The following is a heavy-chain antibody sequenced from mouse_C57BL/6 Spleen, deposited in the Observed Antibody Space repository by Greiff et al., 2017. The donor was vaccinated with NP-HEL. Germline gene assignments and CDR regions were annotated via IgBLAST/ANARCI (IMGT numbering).Heavy chain of an antibody. CDR3: ARCGTTVVAPYFGD. CDR1: GYTFTSYD. V-gene: IGHV1-85*01. J-gene: IGHJ2*01. D-gene: IGHD1-1*01. CDR2: IYPRDGST. Sequence: QVQLQQSGPELVKPGASVKLSCKASGYTFTSYDINWVKQRPGQGLEWIGWIYPRDGSTKYNEKFKGKATLTVDTSSSTAYMELHSLTSEDSAVYFCARCGTTVVAPYFGDWGQGTTLTAYS.